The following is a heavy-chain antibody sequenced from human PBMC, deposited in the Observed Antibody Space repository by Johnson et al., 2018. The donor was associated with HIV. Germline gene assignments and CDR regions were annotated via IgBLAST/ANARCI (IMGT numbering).Heavy chain of an antibody. J-gene: IGHJ3*02. V-gene: IGHV3-43D*03. CDR2: ISWDGGST. CDR1: GFTFDDYA. Sequence: VQLVESGGVVVQPGGSLRLSCAASGFTFDDYAMHWVLQAPGKGLEWVSLISWDGGSTYYADSVKGRFTISRDNSKNSLYLQMNSLRAEDTALYYCAKEEGSSGWFDAFDIWGQGTMVTVSS. CDR3: AKEEGSSGWFDAFDI. D-gene: IGHD6-19*01.